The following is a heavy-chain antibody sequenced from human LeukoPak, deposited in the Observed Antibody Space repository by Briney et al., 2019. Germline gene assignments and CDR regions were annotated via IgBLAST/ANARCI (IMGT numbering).Heavy chain of an antibody. CDR2: ISHDGTND. V-gene: IGHV3-30*04. Sequence: PGRSLRLSCAASGSTFRNHAIHWVRQAPGKGLEWVTVISHDGTNDYYRDSVKGRFTISRDNSKNTVLLQMNSLSPDDTAVYYCVGSPTYHYMDVWGKGTTVTVSS. CDR1: GSTFRNHA. CDR3: VGSPTYHYMDV. D-gene: IGHD3-10*01. J-gene: IGHJ6*03.